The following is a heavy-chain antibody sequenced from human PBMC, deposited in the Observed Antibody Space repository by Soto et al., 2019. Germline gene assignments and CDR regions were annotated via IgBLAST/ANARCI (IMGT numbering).Heavy chain of an antibody. CDR3: AGGISLNYYGSGSYHFDY. J-gene: IGHJ4*02. V-gene: IGHV4-59*01. Sequence: SETLSLTCTVSGGSISSYYWSWIRQPPGKGLEWIGYIYYSGSTNYNPSLKSRVTISVDTSKNQFSLKLSSVTAADTAVHYCAGGISLNYYGSGSYHFDYWGQGTLVTVSS. D-gene: IGHD3-10*01. CDR1: GGSISSYY. CDR2: IYYSGST.